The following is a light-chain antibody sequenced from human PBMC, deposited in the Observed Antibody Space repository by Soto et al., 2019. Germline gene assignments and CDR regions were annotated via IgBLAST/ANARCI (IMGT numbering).Light chain of an antibody. CDR2: AAS. CDR1: QSINNF. J-gene: IGKJ5*01. V-gene: IGKV1-9*01. Sequence: DIQMTQSASSLTASLGDRVTITCRASQSINNFLNWYQQKPGQAPKLLIYAASTLESGVPSRFSATVSGTEFSLTITSLQPEDFATYYCQQLFDSPITFGQGTRLEIK. CDR3: QQLFDSPIT.